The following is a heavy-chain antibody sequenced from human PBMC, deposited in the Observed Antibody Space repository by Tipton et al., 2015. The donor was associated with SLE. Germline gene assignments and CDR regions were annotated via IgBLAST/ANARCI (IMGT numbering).Heavy chain of an antibody. V-gene: IGHV4-39*07. CDR1: GGSISSSSYY. CDR2: IYYSGST. Sequence: TLSLTCAVSGGSISSSSYYWGWIRQPPGKGLEWIGSIYYSGSTYYNPSLKSRVTISVDTSKNQFSLKLSSVTAADTAVYYCARGGSYYYDSSGYPDAFDIWGQGTMVTVSS. D-gene: IGHD3-22*01. J-gene: IGHJ3*02. CDR3: ARGGSYYYDSSGYPDAFDI.